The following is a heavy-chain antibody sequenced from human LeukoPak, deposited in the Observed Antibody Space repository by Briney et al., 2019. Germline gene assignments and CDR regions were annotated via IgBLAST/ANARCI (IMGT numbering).Heavy chain of an antibody. V-gene: IGHV3-21*01. CDR2: ISSSSSYI. Sequence: TSETLSLTCAVSGGSISNNNWWSWVRQSPEKGLEWVSSISSSSSYIYYADSVKGRFTISRDNAKNSLYLQMNSLRAEDTAVYYCARGALRYFDWLLSGYYYYYYMDVWGKGTTVTISS. J-gene: IGHJ6*03. D-gene: IGHD3-9*01. CDR1: GGSISNNN. CDR3: ARGALRYFDWLLSGYYYYYYMDV.